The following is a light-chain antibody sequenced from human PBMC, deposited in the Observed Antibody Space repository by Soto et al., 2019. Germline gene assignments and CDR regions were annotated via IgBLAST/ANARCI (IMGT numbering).Light chain of an antibody. Sequence: DIQMTQSPSPLSASVGDRVTITCRASQSISSWLAWYQQKPGKAPKLLIYKASSLESGVPSRFSGSGSGTEFTLTISSLQPDDFATYYCQQYNSYLTFGPGTKVDIK. CDR3: QQYNSYLT. V-gene: IGKV1-5*03. CDR1: QSISSW. CDR2: KAS. J-gene: IGKJ3*01.